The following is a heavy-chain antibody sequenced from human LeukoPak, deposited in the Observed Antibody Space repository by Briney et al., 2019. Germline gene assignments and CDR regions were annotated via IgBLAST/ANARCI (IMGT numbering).Heavy chain of an antibody. CDR1: GGSISLRYYY. D-gene: IGHD6-19*01. CDR3: ARGTLYSGWSYYFDY. V-gene: IGHV4-39*07. Sequence: PSETLSLTCSVSGGSISLRYYYWGWIRQPPGKALEWIGSVYYSGTTSYNPSLKSRVTISVDMSKNHFSLRLSSVTAADTAMYYCARGTLYSGWSYYFDYWGQGSRVTVSS. CDR2: VYYSGTT. J-gene: IGHJ4*02.